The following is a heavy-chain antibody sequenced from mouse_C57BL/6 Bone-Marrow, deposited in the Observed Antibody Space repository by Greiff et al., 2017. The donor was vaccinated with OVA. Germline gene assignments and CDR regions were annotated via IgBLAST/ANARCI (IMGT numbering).Heavy chain of an antibody. CDR2: SRNKANDYTT. J-gene: IGHJ2*01. V-gene: IGHV7-1*01. Sequence: EVMLVESGGGLVQSGRSLRLSCATSGFTFSDFYMEWVRQAPGKGLEWIAASRNKANDYTTEYSASVKGRFIVSRDTSQSILYLQMNALRAEDTAIYYCARGRFPYFDYWGQGTTLTVSS. CDR3: ARGRFPYFDY. CDR1: GFTFSDFY.